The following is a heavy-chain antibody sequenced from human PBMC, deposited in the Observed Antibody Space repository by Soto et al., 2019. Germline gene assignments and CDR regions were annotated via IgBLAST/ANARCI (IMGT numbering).Heavy chain of an antibody. CDR1: GTTFSSYG. Sequence: QVQLVQSGAELKKPGSAVKVSCKASGTTFSSYGFNWVRQAPGEGLEWMGGIIPVLGTINYAQKFQGRVTITADKSTSTVYMDLSSLRSEDTAVYYCARGTLFCDGDCYFDHWGLGTLVTVSS. D-gene: IGHD2-21*02. CDR3: ARGTLFCDGDCYFDH. CDR2: IIPVLGTI. J-gene: IGHJ4*02. V-gene: IGHV1-69*06.